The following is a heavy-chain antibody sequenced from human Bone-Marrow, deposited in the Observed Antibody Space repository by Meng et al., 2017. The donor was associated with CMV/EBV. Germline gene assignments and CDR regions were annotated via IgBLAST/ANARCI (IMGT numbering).Heavy chain of an antibody. CDR3: ARDVVVGATRDLDY. CDR2: INSDGSST. CDR1: GFTFSSYW. D-gene: IGHD1-26*01. Sequence: GESLKISCAASGFTFSSYWMHWVRQAPGKGLVWVSRINSDGSSTSYADSVKGRFTISRDNAKNMLYLQMNSLRAEDTAVYYCARDVVVGATRDLDYWGQGTLVTVSS. J-gene: IGHJ4*02. V-gene: IGHV3-74*01.